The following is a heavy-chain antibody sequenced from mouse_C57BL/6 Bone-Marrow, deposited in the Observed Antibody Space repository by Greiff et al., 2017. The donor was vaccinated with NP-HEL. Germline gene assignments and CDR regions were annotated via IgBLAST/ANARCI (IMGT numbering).Heavy chain of an antibody. J-gene: IGHJ2*01. CDR1: GYTFTDYY. CDR3: ARKGTGTSFDY. D-gene: IGHD4-1*01. V-gene: IGHV1-26*01. Sequence: VQLQQSGPELVKPGASVKISCKASGYTFTDYYMNWVKQSHGKSLEWIGDINPNNGGTSYNQKFKGKATLTVDKSSSTAYMELRSLTSEDSAVYYCARKGTGTSFDYWGQGTTLTVSS. CDR2: INPNNGGT.